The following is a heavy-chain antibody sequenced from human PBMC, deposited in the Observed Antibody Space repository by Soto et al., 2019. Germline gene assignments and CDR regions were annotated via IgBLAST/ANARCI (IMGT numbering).Heavy chain of an antibody. CDR2: ISGSGGST. CDR1: GFTFSSYA. J-gene: IGHJ4*02. CDR3: AKPYGTSSSPRLLVATIDSYYFDY. D-gene: IGHD5-12*01. V-gene: IGHV3-23*01. Sequence: GGSLRLSCAASGFTFSSYAMSWVRQAPGKGLEWVSAISGSGGSTYYEDSVKGRFTISRDNSKNTLNLQMNSLRAEATAVYYDAKPYGTSSSPRLLVATIDSYYFDYWGQGTLVTVSS.